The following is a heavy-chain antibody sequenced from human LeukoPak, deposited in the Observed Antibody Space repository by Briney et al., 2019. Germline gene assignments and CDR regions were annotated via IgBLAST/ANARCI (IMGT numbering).Heavy chain of an antibody. CDR2: IYYSGST. J-gene: IGHJ5*02. CDR3: ARSPDVLLWFGESLSWFDP. D-gene: IGHD3-10*01. V-gene: IGHV4-59*08. Sequence: SETLSLTCTVSGGSISSYYWSWIRQPPGKGLEWIGYIYYSGSTNYNPSLKSRVTISVDTSKNQFSLKLSSVTAAGTAVYYCARSPDVLLWFGESLSWFDPWGQGTLVTVSS. CDR1: GGSISSYY.